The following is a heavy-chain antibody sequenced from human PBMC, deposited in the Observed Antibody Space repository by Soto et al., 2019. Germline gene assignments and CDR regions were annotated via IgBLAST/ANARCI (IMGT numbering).Heavy chain of an antibody. CDR1: GYSFTSYW. V-gene: IGHV5-51*01. J-gene: IGHJ3*02. CDR3: ARGQVVTSYMNDAFDI. Sequence: GESLKISCKGSGYSFTSYWIGWVRQMPGKGLEWMGIIYPGDSDTRYSPSFQGQVTISADKSISTAYLQWSSLKASDTAMYYCARGQVVTSYMNDAFDIWGQGTMVTVSS. CDR2: IYPGDSDT. D-gene: IGHD2-2*01.